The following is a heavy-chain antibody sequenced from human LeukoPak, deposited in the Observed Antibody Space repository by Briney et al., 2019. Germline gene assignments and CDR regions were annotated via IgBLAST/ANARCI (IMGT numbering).Heavy chain of an antibody. D-gene: IGHD6-19*01. CDR2: LNWNGDKT. CDR3: AKDVSYSSGWFDAFDI. J-gene: IGHJ3*02. CDR1: GFIFDDVD. V-gene: IGHV3-20*04. Sequence: GGPLRLSCVASGFIFDDVDLSWVRQVPGKGLEWVCGLNWNGDKTGYADSVKGRFTISRDNAKNSLYLQMNSLRAEDTALYYCAKDVSYSSGWFDAFDIWGQGTMVTVSS.